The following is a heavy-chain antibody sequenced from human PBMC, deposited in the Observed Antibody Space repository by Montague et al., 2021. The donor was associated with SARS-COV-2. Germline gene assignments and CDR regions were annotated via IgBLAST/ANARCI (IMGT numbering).Heavy chain of an antibody. CDR3: ARGSEYYYHPFDY. D-gene: IGHD2/OR15-2a*01. CDR1: GASMSGYH. J-gene: IGHJ4*01. V-gene: IGHV4-4*07. Sequence: SETLSLTCTVSGASMSGYHWSWIRQPAGKALEWIGRICSNGDTTYNPSXKSRLTMSVDTSERQFSLKMTSVSAADTAIYYCARGSEYYYHPFDYWGHGNLVTVSS. CDR2: ICSNGDT.